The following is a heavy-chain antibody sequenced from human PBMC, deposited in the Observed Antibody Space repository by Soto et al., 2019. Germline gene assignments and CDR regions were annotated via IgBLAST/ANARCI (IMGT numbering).Heavy chain of an antibody. CDR3: ARFDPLSGSYSETDAFDI. Sequence: SETLSLTCTVSGGSISSGGYYWSWIRQHPGKGLEWIGYIYYSGSTYYNPSPKSRVTISVDTSKNQFSLKLSSVTAADTAVYYCARFDPLSGSYSETDAFDIWGQGTMVTVSS. CDR2: IYYSGST. V-gene: IGHV4-31*03. J-gene: IGHJ3*02. D-gene: IGHD3-10*01. CDR1: GGSISSGGYY.